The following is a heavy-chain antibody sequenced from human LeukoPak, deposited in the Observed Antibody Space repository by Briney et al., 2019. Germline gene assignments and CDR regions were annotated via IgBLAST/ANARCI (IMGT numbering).Heavy chain of an antibody. CDR3: ASPIAVVVEKNDAFDI. D-gene: IGHD6-19*01. CDR1: GYTFTSYD. V-gene: IGHV1-69*06. CDR2: IIPIFGTA. J-gene: IGHJ3*02. Sequence: SVKVSCKASGYTFTSYDINWVRQAPGQGLEWMGGIIPIFGTANYAQKFQGRVTITADKSTSTAYMELSSLRSEDTAVYYCASPIAVVVEKNDAFDIWGQGTMVTVSS.